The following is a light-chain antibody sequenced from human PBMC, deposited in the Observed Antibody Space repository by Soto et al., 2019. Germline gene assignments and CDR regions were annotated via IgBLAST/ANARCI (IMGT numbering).Light chain of an antibody. J-gene: IGLJ1*01. Sequence: QSALTQPASVSGSPGQSITISCTGTSSDVGGYNYVSWYQQHPGKAPKLMIYDVSNRPSGVSNRFSGSKSGNTASLTISGLQAEDEADYYCNSYTSCSTLVFGTGTKVTVL. CDR3: NSYTSCSTLV. V-gene: IGLV2-14*01. CDR1: SSDVGGYNY. CDR2: DVS.